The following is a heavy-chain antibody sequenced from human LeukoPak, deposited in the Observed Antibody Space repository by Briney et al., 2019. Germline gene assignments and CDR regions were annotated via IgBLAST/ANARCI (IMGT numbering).Heavy chain of an antibody. CDR1: GGSISSGGYY. V-gene: IGHV4-31*03. CDR2: IYYSGST. CDR3: ARYRDGSEVGWFDP. J-gene: IGHJ5*02. D-gene: IGHD5-24*01. Sequence: SQTLSLTCTVSGGSISSGGYYWSWIRQHPGKGLEWIGYIYYSGSTYYNPSLKSRVTISVDTSKNQFSLKLSSVTAADTAVYYRARYRDGSEVGWFDPWGQGTLVTVSS.